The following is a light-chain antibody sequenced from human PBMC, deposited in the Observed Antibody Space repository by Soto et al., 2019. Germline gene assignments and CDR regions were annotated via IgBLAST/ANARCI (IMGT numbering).Light chain of an antibody. J-gene: IGLJ2*01. Sequence: QSVLTQPASVSGSPGQSITISCTGTSSDLGIYDYVSWYQQHPGKAPKLMIYEVNNRPSGVSHRFSGSKFDNTGSLAISGLQAEDEDAYYCSSYRSSSPLSVVFGGGTKLTVL. CDR3: SSYRSSSPLSVV. CDR2: EVN. V-gene: IGLV2-14*01. CDR1: SSDLGIYDY.